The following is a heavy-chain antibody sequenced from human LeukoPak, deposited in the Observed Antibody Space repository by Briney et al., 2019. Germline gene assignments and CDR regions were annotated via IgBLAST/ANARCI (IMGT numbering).Heavy chain of an antibody. D-gene: IGHD2-2*01. J-gene: IGHJ4*02. Sequence: PSETLSLTCAVYGGSFSGYYWSWIRQPPGKGLEWIGEINHSGSTNYNPSLKSRATISVDTSKNQFSLKLSSVTAADTAVYYCARGRSAKFLGLRSTKFDYWGQGTLVTVSS. CDR1: GGSFSGYY. V-gene: IGHV4-34*01. CDR2: INHSGST. CDR3: ARGRSAKFLGLRSTKFDY.